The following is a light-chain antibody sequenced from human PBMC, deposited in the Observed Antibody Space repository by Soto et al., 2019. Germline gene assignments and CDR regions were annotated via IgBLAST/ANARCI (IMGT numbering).Light chain of an antibody. CDR2: DAS. V-gene: IGKV3-11*01. CDR1: QSVSSY. CDR3: QQRSNWPIT. Sequence: EIVLTQSPATLSLSPGERATISCRASQSVSSYLAWYQQKPGQAPGLLIFDASNRATSIPARFSGSGYGTDVTLTISSLEPEDFAVYYCQQRSNWPITFGPWTKLVIK. J-gene: IGKJ3*01.